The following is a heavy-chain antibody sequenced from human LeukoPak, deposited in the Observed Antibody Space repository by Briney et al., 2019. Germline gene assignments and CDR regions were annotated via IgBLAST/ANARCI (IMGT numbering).Heavy chain of an antibody. Sequence: SGGSLRLSCAASGFTFSSYAMNWVRQAPGKGLEWVSYISSSGSTIYYADSVKGRFTISRDNAKNSLYLQMNSLRAEDTAVYYCASARGSMVRGVFDYWGQGTLVTVSS. V-gene: IGHV3-48*03. J-gene: IGHJ4*02. CDR1: GFTFSSYA. CDR2: ISSSGSTI. D-gene: IGHD3-10*01. CDR3: ASARGSMVRGVFDY.